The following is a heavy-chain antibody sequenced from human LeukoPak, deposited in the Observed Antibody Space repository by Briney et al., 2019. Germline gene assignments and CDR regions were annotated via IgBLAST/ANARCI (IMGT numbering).Heavy chain of an antibody. CDR2: ISSSSSYI. V-gene: IGHV3-21*01. J-gene: IGHJ4*02. CDR3: ARVVIAREYYFDY. Sequence: TGGSLRLSCAASGFTFSSYSMNWVRQAPGKGLEWVSSISSSSSYIYYADSVKGRFTISRDNAKNSLYLQMNSLRAEDTAVYYCARVVIAREYYFDYWGQGTLVTVSS. CDR1: GFTFSSYS. D-gene: IGHD2/OR15-2a*01.